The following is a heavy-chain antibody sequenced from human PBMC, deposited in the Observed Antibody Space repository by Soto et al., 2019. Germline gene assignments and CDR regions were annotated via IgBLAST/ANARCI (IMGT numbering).Heavy chain of an antibody. V-gene: IGHV1-69*13. J-gene: IGHJ6*02. CDR3: VMVRGVLSYCYYYGMDV. CDR1: GGTFSSYA. D-gene: IGHD3-10*01. Sequence: SVKVSCKASGGTFSSYAISWVRQAPGQGLEWMGGIIPIFGTANYAQKFQGRVTITADESTSTAYMELSSLRSEDTAVYYCVMVRGVLSYCYYYGMDVWGQGTTVTVSS. CDR2: IIPIFGTA.